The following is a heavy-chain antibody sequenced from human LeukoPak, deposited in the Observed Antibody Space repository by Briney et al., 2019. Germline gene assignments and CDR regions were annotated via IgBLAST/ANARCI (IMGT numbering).Heavy chain of an antibody. V-gene: IGHV3-30*02. CDR2: IRYDGSNK. CDR3: AKENDFWSGYYYFDY. J-gene: IGHJ4*02. CDR1: GFTFSSYG. Sequence: GGSLRLSCAASGFTFSSYGMHWVRQAPGKGLEWVAFIRYDGSNKYYADSVKGRFTISRDNSKNTLYLQMNSLRAEDTAVYYCAKENDFWSGYYYFDYWGQGTLVTVSS. D-gene: IGHD3-3*01.